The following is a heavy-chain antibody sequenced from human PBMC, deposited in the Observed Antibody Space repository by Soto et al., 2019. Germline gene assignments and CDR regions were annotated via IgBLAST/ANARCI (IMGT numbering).Heavy chain of an antibody. CDR1: GYTFTSYD. CDR3: XXXXXXXXXXDX. J-gene: IGHJ4*02. CDR2: MNPNSGNT. V-gene: IGHV1-8*01. Sequence: QVQLVQSGAEVKXPGAXXKVSCKASGYTFTSYDINWVRQATGQGLEWMGWMNPNSGNTGYAQKFQGRVTMTRNTSISTAYMELSSLRXXXXXXXXXXXXXXXXXXXDXWGQGTLVTVSS.